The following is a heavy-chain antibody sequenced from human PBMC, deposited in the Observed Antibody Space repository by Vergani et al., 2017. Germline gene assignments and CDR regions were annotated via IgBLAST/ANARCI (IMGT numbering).Heavy chain of an antibody. Sequence: QVQLQQWGAGLLKPSETLSLTCAVYGGSFSGYYWSWIRQPPGKGLEWIGEINHSGSTNYNPSLKSRVTISVDTSKNQFSLKLSSVTAADTAVYYCARGRIKFGIDDWGQGTLVTVSS. D-gene: IGHD3-16*01. J-gene: IGHJ4*02. CDR2: INHSGST. CDR1: GGSFSGYY. V-gene: IGHV4-34*01. CDR3: ARGRIKFGIDD.